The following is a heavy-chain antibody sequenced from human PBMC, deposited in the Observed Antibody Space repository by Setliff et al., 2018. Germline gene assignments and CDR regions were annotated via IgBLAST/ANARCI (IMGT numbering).Heavy chain of an antibody. CDR1: GGTFSSYG. Sequence: GASVKVSCKASGGTFSSYGISWVRQAPGQGLEWLGGTIPNFGTTNYAQEFQGRVTMTTDTSTSTAYMELRSLRSDDTAVYYCVRDAGWQYDDYAGVYFPHWGQGTLVTVSS. J-gene: IGHJ1*01. D-gene: IGHD4-17*01. CDR2: TIPNFGTT. CDR3: VRDAGWQYDDYAGVYFPH. V-gene: IGHV1-69*05.